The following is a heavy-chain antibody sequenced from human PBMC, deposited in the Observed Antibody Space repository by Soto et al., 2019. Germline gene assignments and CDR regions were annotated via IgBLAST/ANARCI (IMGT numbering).Heavy chain of an antibody. J-gene: IGHJ6*02. CDR3: ARRSGWYYYYGMDV. Sequence: SETLSLTCTVSGGSISSYYWSWIRQPAGNGLEWIGRIYTSGSTNYNPSLKSRVTISVDTSKNQFSLKLSSVTAADTAVYYCARRSGWYYYYGMDVWGQGTTVTVSS. D-gene: IGHD6-19*01. CDR1: GGSISSYY. CDR2: IYTSGST. V-gene: IGHV4-4*07.